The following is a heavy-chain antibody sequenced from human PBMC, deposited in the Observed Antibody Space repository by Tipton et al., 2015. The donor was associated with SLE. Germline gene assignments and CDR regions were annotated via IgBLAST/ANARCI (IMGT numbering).Heavy chain of an antibody. CDR3: ATYDSEPHDAFDI. CDR2: ISYDGSNK. J-gene: IGHJ3*02. CDR1: GFTFSSYD. D-gene: IGHD3-22*01. Sequence: SLRLSCAAPGFTFSSYDMHWVRQAPGKGLEWVAVISYDGSNKYYADSVKGRFTISRDNSKNTLYLQMNSLRVEDTAVYYCATYDSEPHDAFDIWGQGTMVTVSS. V-gene: IGHV3-30*04.